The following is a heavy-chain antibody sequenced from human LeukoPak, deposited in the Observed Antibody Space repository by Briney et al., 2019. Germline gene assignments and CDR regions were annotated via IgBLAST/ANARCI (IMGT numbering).Heavy chain of an antibody. CDR3: ARDLAGATGY. D-gene: IGHD1-26*01. CDR1: GFTFSSYS. V-gene: IGHV3-21*01. J-gene: IGHJ4*02. CDR2: ISSSSSYI. Sequence: GGSLRLSCAASGFTFSSYSMNWVRQAPGKGLEWVSSISSSSSYIYYADSVKGRFTISRDNAKNSLYLQMNSLRAEDTAVYYCARDLAGATGYWGQGTLITVSS.